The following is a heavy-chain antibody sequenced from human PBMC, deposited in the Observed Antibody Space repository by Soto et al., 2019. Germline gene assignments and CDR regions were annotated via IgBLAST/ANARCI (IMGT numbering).Heavy chain of an antibody. CDR2: IXAYXXNX. CDR3: ARVTTVTTGLGAFAI. J-gene: IGHJ3*02. D-gene: IGHD4-17*01. CDR1: GYAFTSYG. V-gene: IGHV1-18*04. Sequence: ASVKGYCKASGYAFTSYGISWVRQAPGQGXEWMGWIXAYXXNXXXXXKXXGRVTMTTDTSTSTAYMELRSLRSEDTAVYYCARVTTVTTGLGAFAIWGQGTMVTVSS.